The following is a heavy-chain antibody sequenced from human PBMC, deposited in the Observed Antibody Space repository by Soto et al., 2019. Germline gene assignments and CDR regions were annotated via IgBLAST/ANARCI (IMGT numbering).Heavy chain of an antibody. CDR3: ARDWEYYYDSSGYYAY. CDR1: GYTFTSYD. V-gene: IGHV1-8*01. J-gene: IGHJ4*02. D-gene: IGHD3-22*01. CDR2: MNPNSGNT. Sequence: ASVKVSCKASGYTFTSYDINWVRQATGQGLEWMGWMNPNSGNTGYAQKFQGRVTMTRDTSTSTVYMELSSLRSEDTAVYYCARDWEYYYDSSGYYAYWGQGTLVTVSS.